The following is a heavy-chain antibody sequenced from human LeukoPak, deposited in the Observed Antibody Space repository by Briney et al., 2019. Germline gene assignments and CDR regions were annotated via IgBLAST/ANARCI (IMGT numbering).Heavy chain of an antibody. J-gene: IGHJ6*03. V-gene: IGHV4-39*07. CDR3: ARVSLGTMVRGVIRYYYMDV. CDR2: IYYSGST. Sequence: SETLSLTCTVSGGSISSSSYYWGWIRQPPGKGLEWIGSIYYSGSTYYNPSLKSRVTISVDTSKNQFSLKLSSVTSADTAVYYCARVSLGTMVRGVIRYYYMDVWGKGTTVPISS. D-gene: IGHD3-10*01. CDR1: GGSISSSSYY.